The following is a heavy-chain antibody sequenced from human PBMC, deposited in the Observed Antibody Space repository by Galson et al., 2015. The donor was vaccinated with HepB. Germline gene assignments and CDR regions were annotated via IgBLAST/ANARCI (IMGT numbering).Heavy chain of an antibody. CDR1: GFTFSSYG. CDR2: ISYDGSNK. D-gene: IGHD2-15*01. J-gene: IGHJ4*02. V-gene: IGHV3-30*03. Sequence: SLRLSCAASGFTFSSYGMHWVRQAPGKGLEWVAVISYDGSNKYCADSVKGRFTISRDNSKNTLYLQMNSLRAEDTAVYYCARDQGYCSGGSCYRYYFDYWGQGTLVTVSS. CDR3: ARDQGYCSGGSCYRYYFDY.